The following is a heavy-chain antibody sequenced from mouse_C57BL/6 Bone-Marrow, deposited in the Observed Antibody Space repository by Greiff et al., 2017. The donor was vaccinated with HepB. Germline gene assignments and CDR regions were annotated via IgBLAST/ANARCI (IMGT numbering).Heavy chain of an antibody. CDR3: DRRGYDYDRVTDAMDY. CDR2: IDPANGNT. J-gene: IGHJ4*01. Sequence: EVKLVESVAELVRPGASVKLSCTASGFNIKNTYMHWVKQRPEQGLEWIGRIDPANGNTKYAPKFQGKATITADTSSNTAYLQLSSLTSEDTAIYYCDRRGYDYDRVTDAMDYWGQGTSVTVSS. D-gene: IGHD2-4*01. V-gene: IGHV14-3*01. CDR1: GFNIKNTY.